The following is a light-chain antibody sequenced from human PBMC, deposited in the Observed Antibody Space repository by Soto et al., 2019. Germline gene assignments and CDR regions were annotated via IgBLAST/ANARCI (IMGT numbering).Light chain of an antibody. Sequence: EIVLTQSPATLSMSPGERATLSCRASQSVSSYLAWYQQKPGQAPRLLIYEASNRATGIPPRFSGSGSGKDFTLTISSLEPEDFAVYYCQQRSNWPRTFGQGTKLEIK. J-gene: IGKJ2*01. CDR1: QSVSSY. V-gene: IGKV3-11*01. CDR2: EAS. CDR3: QQRSNWPRT.